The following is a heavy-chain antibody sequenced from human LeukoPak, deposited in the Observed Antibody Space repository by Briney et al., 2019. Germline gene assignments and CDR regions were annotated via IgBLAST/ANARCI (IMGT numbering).Heavy chain of an antibody. V-gene: IGHV3-66*04. J-gene: IGHJ3*02. CDR3: ARHYSSDAFDI. CDR2: IYSGGST. D-gene: IGHD6-13*01. Sequence: GGSLRLSCAASGFTVSSNYMSWVRQAPGKGLEWVSVIYSGGSTYYADSVKGRFTISRDNSKNTLYLQMNSLRAEDTAVYYCARHYSSDAFDIWGQGTMVTVSS. CDR1: GFTVSSNY.